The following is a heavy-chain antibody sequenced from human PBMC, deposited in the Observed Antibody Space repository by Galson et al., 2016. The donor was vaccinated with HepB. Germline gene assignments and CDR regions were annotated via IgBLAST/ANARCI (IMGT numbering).Heavy chain of an antibody. CDR2: ISTRRTT. J-gene: IGHJ4*02. V-gene: IGHV3-23*01. CDR3: AKERLVRRIFDH. Sequence: WVRQAPGKGLEWVASISTRRTTYYSDSVQGRFTISRDSSNNTLYLQMNGLRAEDTAVYYCAKERLVRRIFDHWGQGTLLTVSS. D-gene: IGHD1-1*01.